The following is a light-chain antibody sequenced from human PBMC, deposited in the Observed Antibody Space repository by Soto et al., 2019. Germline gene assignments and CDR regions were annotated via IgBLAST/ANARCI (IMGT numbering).Light chain of an antibody. J-gene: IGKJ2*01. CDR1: QSVTSH. Sequence: EIVLTQSPATLSVSPGESATLSCRASQSVTSHLAWYQQKPGQAPRLLIFGASTRATGIPARFSGSGSGTDFTLTISSLQSEDFAVYYCQQYNSRLTFGQGTKLEIK. CDR2: GAS. CDR3: QQYNSRLT. V-gene: IGKV3-15*01.